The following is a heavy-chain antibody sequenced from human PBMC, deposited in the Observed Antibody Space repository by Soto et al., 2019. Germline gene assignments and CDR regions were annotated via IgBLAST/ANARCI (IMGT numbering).Heavy chain of an antibody. CDR3: ARDWLGYSDGSPAAMKSYYYGMDV. J-gene: IGHJ6*02. CDR1: GGSISSYY. CDR2: IYYSGST. Sequence: SETLSLTCTVSGGSISSYYWSWIRQPPGKGLEWIGYIYYSGSTNYNPSLKSRVTISVDTSKNQFSLKLSSVTAADTAVYYCARDWLGYSDGSPAAMKSYYYGMDVWGQRTTVTVSS. V-gene: IGHV4-59*01. D-gene: IGHD2-2*01.